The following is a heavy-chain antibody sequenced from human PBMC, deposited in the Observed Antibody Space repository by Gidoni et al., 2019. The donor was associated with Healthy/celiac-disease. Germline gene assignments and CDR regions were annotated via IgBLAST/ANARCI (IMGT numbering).Heavy chain of an antibody. CDR2: ISSSSSYI. Sequence: EVQLVEYGRGLVKTGGYLSLPGTASGFTLSSYSLNWVSQAPGKGLEWVSSISSSSSYIYYADSVKGRFTFSRYNAKNSLYLQMNSLRAEDTAVYYCARDAGGYCSSTSCPWYYYYGMDVWGQGTTVTVSS. CDR1: GFTLSSYS. V-gene: IGHV3-21*01. CDR3: ARDAGGYCSSTSCPWYYYYGMDV. D-gene: IGHD2-2*01. J-gene: IGHJ6*02.